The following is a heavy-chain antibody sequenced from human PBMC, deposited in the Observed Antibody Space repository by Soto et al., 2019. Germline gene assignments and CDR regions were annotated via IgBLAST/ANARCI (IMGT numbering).Heavy chain of an antibody. V-gene: IGHV3-23*01. CDR1: GFTFSTYA. Sequence: EVQLLESGGGLVQTGGSLRLSCAASGFTFSTYAMSWVRQAPGRGLEWVSTIIGSGDSTYYADSVKGRFTISRDNSKNTLYLQMNSLKAEDTAVYYCAKERSSGWNFDSWGQGTLVTVSS. D-gene: IGHD6-19*01. J-gene: IGHJ4*02. CDR2: IIGSGDST. CDR3: AKERSSGWNFDS.